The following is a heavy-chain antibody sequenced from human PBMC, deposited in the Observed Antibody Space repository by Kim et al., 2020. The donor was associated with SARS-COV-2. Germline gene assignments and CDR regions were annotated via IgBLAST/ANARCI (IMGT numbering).Heavy chain of an antibody. CDR3: ERPSSTTGPCYYMDV. CDR2: ISRDGSST. J-gene: IGHJ6*03. D-gene: IGHD2-2*01. V-gene: IGHV3-74*01. Sequence: GGSLRLSCAASGFSFSTYWMYWVRQAPGKGLVWVSRISRDGSSTNYADSVKGRFTISRDNANNTLYLQMNSLRAEDTAVYYCERPSSTTGPCYYMDVWGKGTTITVSS. CDR1: GFSFSTYW.